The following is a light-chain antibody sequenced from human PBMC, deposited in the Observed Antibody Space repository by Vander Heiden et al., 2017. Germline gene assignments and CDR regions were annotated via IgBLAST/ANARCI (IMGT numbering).Light chain of an antibody. Sequence: SYELTQPPSVSVSPGQTASITCAGDKLGDKYACWYQQKPGQSPGLVIYQDSKRPSGIPERFSGSNSGNTATPTISGTQAMDEADDYCQAWDNSTARSLVFGGGTKLTVL. CDR1: KLGDKY. CDR2: QDS. CDR3: QAWDNSTARSLV. J-gene: IGLJ2*01. V-gene: IGLV3-1*01.